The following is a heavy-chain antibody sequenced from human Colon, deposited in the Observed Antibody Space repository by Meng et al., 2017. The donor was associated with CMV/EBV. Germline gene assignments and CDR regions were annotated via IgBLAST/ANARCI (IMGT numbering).Heavy chain of an antibody. CDR2: ISHDGAKK. J-gene: IGHJ5*02. CDR1: GFTFSAYP. D-gene: IGHD4-11*01. V-gene: IGHV3-30*04. Sequence: GGSLRLSCAASGFTFSAYPIHWVRQAPGKGLEWVAIISHDGAKKYYAESVMGRFTISRDNSQNPVNVQMNSLRGDDTAVYYCSRASNSSFDPWGQGTLVTVSS. CDR3: SRASNSSFDP.